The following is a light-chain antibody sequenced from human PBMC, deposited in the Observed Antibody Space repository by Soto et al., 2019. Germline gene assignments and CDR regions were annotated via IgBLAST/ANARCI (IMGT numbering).Light chain of an antibody. CDR1: SSDVGGYNY. CDR2: EVS. Sequence: QPVRNQPPSATGVPRQCVPISNTKTSSDVGGYNYVSWYQHHPGKAPRLMVYEVSKRPSGAPDRFSGSKSGNTASLTVSGLQTEDEADYYCTSYAGSLPVVFGGGTKVTVL. V-gene: IGLV2-8*01. CDR3: TSYAGSLPVV. J-gene: IGLJ2*01.